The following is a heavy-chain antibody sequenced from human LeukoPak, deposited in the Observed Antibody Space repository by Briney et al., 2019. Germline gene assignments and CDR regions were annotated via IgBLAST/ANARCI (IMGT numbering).Heavy chain of an antibody. CDR2: INPSGGST. CDR3: ARDRESKARDYYYYMDV. Sequence: ASVKVSCKASGYTFTSYYMHWVRQAPGQGLEWMGIINPSGGSTSYAQKFQGRVTMTRDMSTSTVYMELSSLRSEDTAVYYCARDRESKARDYYYYMDVWGKGTTVTVSS. V-gene: IGHV1-46*01. D-gene: IGHD3-10*01. CDR1: GYTFTSYY. J-gene: IGHJ6*03.